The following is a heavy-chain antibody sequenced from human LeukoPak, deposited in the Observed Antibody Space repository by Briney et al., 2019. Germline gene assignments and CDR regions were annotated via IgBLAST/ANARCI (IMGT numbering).Heavy chain of an antibody. V-gene: IGHV3-30*18. CDR2: ISYDGSNK. CDR1: GFAFTYYA. D-gene: IGHD3-22*01. Sequence: GKSLRLSCTASGFAFTYYAMHWVRQSPGKGLEWVAVISYDGSNKFYADSVKGRFTISRDNSKNTLYLQMNSLRAEDTAVYYCANLNYYDSSGYYWGSRPDAFDIWGQGTMVTVSS. CDR3: ANLNYYDSSGYYWGSRPDAFDI. J-gene: IGHJ3*02.